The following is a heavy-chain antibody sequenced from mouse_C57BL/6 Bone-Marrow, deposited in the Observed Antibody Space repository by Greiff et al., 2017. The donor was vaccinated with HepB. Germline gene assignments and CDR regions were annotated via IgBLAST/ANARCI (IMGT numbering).Heavy chain of an antibody. CDR1: GYTFTSYW. D-gene: IGHD2-4*01. CDR3: AREGIYYDYDGAWFAY. Sequence: VQLQQPGAELVMPGASVKLSCKASGYTFTSYWMHWVKQRPGQGLEWIGEIDPSDSYTNYNQKFKGKSTLTVDKSSSTAYMQLSSLTSEDSAVYYCAREGIYYDYDGAWFAYWGQGTLVTVSA. CDR2: IDPSDSYT. J-gene: IGHJ3*01. V-gene: IGHV1-69*01.